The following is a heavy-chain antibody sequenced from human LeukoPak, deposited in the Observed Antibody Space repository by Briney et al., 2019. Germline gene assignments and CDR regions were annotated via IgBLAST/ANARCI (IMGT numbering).Heavy chain of an antibody. CDR2: IYYSGST. D-gene: IGHD6-19*01. Sequence: PSETLSLTCTVSGGSISSSSYYWGWIRQPPGKGLEWIGSIYYSGSTKYNPSLKSRVTISVDTSKNQFSLKLTSVTAADTAVYYCARGGSGRPDYFDYWGQGTLVTVSS. CDR1: GGSISSSSYY. J-gene: IGHJ4*02. V-gene: IGHV4-39*07. CDR3: ARGGSGRPDYFDY.